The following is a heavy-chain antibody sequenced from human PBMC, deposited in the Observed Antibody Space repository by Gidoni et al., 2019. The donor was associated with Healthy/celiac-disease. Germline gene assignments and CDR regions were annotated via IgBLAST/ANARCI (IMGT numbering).Heavy chain of an antibody. CDR3: ARDLYYDDSSGFLVY. D-gene: IGHD3-22*01. J-gene: IGHJ4*02. V-gene: IGHV3-21*01. Sequence: EVQLVESVGCLVKPGGSLRLSCAASGFTFSSYSMNWVRQDPGNGLEWFSSTSSSSSYRYYADSVKGRFTISRDKSKNSLYLQRNSRRAEDTAVYYCARDLYYDDSSGFLVYWGQGTLVTVSS. CDR1: GFTFSSYS. CDR2: TSSSSSYR.